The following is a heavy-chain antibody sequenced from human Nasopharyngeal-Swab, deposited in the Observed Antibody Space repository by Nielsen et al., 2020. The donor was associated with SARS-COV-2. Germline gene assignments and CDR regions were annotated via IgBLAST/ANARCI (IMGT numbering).Heavy chain of an antibody. CDR1: GGSISSYY. J-gene: IGHJ4*02. CDR3: ARMLTVTRWGFDY. D-gene: IGHD4-17*01. V-gene: IGHV4-59*13. CDR2: IYYSGST. Sequence: SETLSLTCTVSGGSISSYYWSWIRQPPGKGLEWIGYIYYSGSTNYNPSLKSRVTISVDTSKNQFSLKLSSVTAADTAVYYCARMLTVTRWGFDYWGQGTLVTVSS.